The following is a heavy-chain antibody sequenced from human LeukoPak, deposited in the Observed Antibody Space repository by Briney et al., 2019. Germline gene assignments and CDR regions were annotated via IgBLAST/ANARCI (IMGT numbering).Heavy chain of an antibody. V-gene: IGHV4-59*01. CDR3: ARGSPYDSSGNFDS. CDR2: IYYSGST. J-gene: IGHJ4*02. D-gene: IGHD3-22*01. CDR1: AGSISSYY. Sequence: PSETLSLTCTVSAGSISSYYWSWIRQPPGKGLEWIGYIYYSGSTNYNPSLKSRVTISVDTSKNQFSLKLSSVTAADTAVYYCARGSPYDSSGNFDSWGQGTLVTVSS.